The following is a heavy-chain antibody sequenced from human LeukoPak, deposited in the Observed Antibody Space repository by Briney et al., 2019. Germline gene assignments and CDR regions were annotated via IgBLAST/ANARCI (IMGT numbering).Heavy chain of an antibody. V-gene: IGHV1-69*13. J-gene: IGHJ5*02. Sequence: ASVKVSCKASGYTFTSYDFNWVRQAPGQGLEWMGGIIPIFGTANYAQKFQGRVTITADESTSTAYMELSSLRSEDTAVYYCARDHEVDSSGYHPIYWFDPWGQGTLVTVSS. CDR2: IIPIFGTA. CDR1: GYTFTSYD. CDR3: ARDHEVDSSGYHPIYWFDP. D-gene: IGHD3-22*01.